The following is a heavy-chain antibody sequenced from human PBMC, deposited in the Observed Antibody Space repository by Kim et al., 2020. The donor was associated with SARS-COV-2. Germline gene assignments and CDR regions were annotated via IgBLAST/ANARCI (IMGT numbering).Heavy chain of an antibody. D-gene: IGHD3-10*01. CDR3: ARDRWFGELSLDV. J-gene: IGHJ6*02. V-gene: IGHV3-11*01. Sequence: GGSLRLSCAASGFTFSDYYMSWIRQAPGKGLEWVSYISSSGSTIYYADSVKGRFTISRDNAKNSLYLQMNSLRAEDTAVYYCARDRWFGELSLDVWGQGTTVTVSS. CDR1: GFTFSDYY. CDR2: ISSSGSTI.